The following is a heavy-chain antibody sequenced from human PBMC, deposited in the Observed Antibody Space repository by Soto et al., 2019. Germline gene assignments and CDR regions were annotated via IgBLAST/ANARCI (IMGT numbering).Heavy chain of an antibody. CDR3: AGGIAARPLGY. CDR2: IYHSGST. D-gene: IGHD6-6*01. V-gene: IGHV4-30-2*01. CDR1: GGSISSGGYS. J-gene: IGHJ4*02. Sequence: QLQLQESGSGLVKPSQTLSLTCAVSGGSISSGGYSWSWIRQPPGKGLEWIGYIYHSGSTYYNPSRKRRVTISVDRSKNQFSLRLSSVTAADTAVYYCAGGIAARPLGYWGQGTLVTVSS.